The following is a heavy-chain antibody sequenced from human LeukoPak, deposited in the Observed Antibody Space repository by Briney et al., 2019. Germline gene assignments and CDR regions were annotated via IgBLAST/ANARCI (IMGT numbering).Heavy chain of an antibody. V-gene: IGHV4-39*01. CDR1: GGSISSSSNF. D-gene: IGHD1-26*01. CDR2: ISYSGST. CDR3: ARLTPYSGSPLGDY. Sequence: SETLSLTCTVSGGSISSSSNFWGWIRQPPGKGLEWIGSISYSGSTYYNPSLKSRVTISVGTSKNQFPLKLSSVTAADTAVYYCARLTPYSGSPLGDYWGQGTLVTVSS. J-gene: IGHJ4*02.